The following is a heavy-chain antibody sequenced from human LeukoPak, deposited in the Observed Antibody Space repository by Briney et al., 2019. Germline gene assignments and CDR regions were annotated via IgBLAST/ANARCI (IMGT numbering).Heavy chain of an antibody. CDR2: IIPIFGTA. Sequence: GASVKVSCKASGGTFSSYAISWVRQATGQGLEWMGGIIPIFGTANYAQKFQGRVTITADESTSTAYMELSSLRSEDTAVYYCARDFPESNYNWFDPWGQGTLVTVSS. J-gene: IGHJ5*02. D-gene: IGHD1-1*01. V-gene: IGHV1-69*13. CDR3: ARDFPESNYNWFDP. CDR1: GGTFSSYA.